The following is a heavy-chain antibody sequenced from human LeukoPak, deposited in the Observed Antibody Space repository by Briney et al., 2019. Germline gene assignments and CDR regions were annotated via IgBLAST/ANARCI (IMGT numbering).Heavy chain of an antibody. V-gene: IGHV4-34*01. CDR3: ARHAKGGVRGVIKAFDY. D-gene: IGHD3-10*01. CDR1: GGSFSGYY. CDR2: INHSGST. J-gene: IGHJ4*02. Sequence: SETLSLTCAVYGGSFSGYYWSWIRQPPGKGLEWIGEINHSGSTNYNPSLKSRVTISVDTSKNQFSLKLSSVTAADTAVYYCARHAKGGVRGVIKAFDYWGQGTLVPVSS.